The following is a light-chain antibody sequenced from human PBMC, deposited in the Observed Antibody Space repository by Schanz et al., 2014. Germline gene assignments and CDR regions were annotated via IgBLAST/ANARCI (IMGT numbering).Light chain of an antibody. J-gene: IGLJ2*01. Sequence: QSVLTQPASVSGSPGQSITISCTGTSSDVGGYNYVSWYQQYPGKVPKLIIYDVSERPSGVPDRFSGSKSGNTASLTVSGLQAEDEADYYCSSYGGSNFVVFGGGTKLTVL. CDR2: DVS. V-gene: IGLV2-8*01. CDR1: SSDVGGYNY. CDR3: SSYGGSNFVV.